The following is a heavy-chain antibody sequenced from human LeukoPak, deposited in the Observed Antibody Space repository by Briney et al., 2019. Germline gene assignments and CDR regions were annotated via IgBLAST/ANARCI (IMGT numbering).Heavy chain of an antibody. CDR1: GGSISSYY. CDR3: AREGDYYDILTGYYKAFDI. V-gene: IGHV4-59*01. J-gene: IGHJ3*02. Sequence: SETLSLTCTVSGGSISSYYWSWIRQPPGKGLEWIGYIYYSGSTNYNPSLKSRVTISVDTSKNQFSLKLSSVTAADTAVYYCAREGDYYDILTGYYKAFDIWGQGTMVTVSS. D-gene: IGHD3-9*01. CDR2: IYYSGST.